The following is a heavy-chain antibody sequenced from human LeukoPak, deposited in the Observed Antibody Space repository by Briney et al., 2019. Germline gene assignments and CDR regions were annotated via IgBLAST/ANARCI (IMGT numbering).Heavy chain of an antibody. D-gene: IGHD3-10*01. CDR3: AREGGYGSGGLDY. CDR2: IYYSGST. Sequence: SETLSLTCTVSGVSISSSNSYWGWIRQPPGKGLEWIGSIYYSGSTYYNPSLKSRVTISVDTSKNQFSLKLSSVTAADTAVYYCAREGGYGSGGLDYWGQGTLVTVSS. J-gene: IGHJ4*02. CDR1: GVSISSSNSY. V-gene: IGHV4-39*02.